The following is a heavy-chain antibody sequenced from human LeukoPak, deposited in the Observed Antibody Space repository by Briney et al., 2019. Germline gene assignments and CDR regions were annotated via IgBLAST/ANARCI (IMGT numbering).Heavy chain of an antibody. V-gene: IGHV1-2*06. CDR1: GYTFTGYY. Sequence: GASVKVSCKASGYTFTGYYMHWVRQAPGQGLEWMGRIKPNSGGTNYAQKFQGRVTMTRDTSISTAYMELSRLRSDDTAVYYCARDRVVVVPAVTKSGRFDPWGQGTLVTVSS. CDR2: IKPNSGGT. D-gene: IGHD2-2*01. J-gene: IGHJ5*02. CDR3: ARDRVVVVPAVTKSGRFDP.